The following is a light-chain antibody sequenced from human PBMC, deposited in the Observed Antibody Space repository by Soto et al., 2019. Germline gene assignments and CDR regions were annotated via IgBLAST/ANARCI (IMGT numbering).Light chain of an antibody. V-gene: IGKV1-5*01. Sequence: DIQMTQSPSTLSASVGDRVTITCRASQSISSWLAWYQQKPGKAPKVLIYDASTLESGVPSRFSGSGSGTEFTLTISSLQPDDFATYYCQQYNTYSTCGQGTKLEIK. J-gene: IGKJ2*01. CDR3: QQYNTYST. CDR2: DAS. CDR1: QSISSW.